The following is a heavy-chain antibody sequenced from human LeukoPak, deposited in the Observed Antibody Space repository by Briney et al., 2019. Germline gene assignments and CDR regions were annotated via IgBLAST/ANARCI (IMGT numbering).Heavy chain of an antibody. CDR1: GYTFSDYD. J-gene: IGHJ4*02. Sequence: ASVKVSCKTSGYTFSDYDINWVRQASGQGLQGLEWMGWMNPKSGNTGHAQKFQGRVTITRDTSASTAYMELSSLRSEDTAVYYCAREGAAGNFDYWGQGTLVTVSS. CDR2: MNPKSGNT. V-gene: IGHV1-8*01. D-gene: IGHD6-13*01. CDR3: AREGAAGNFDY.